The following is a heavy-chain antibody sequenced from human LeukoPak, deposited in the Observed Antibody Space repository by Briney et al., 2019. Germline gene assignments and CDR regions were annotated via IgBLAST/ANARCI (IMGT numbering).Heavy chain of an antibody. V-gene: IGHV1-69*06. J-gene: IGHJ5*02. Sequence: SVKVSCKASGGTFSSYAISWVRQAPGQGLEWMGGIIPIFGTANYAQKFQGRVTITADKSTSTAYMELSSLRSEDTAVYYCARCAEQLVTNWFDPWGQGTLVTVSS. CDR2: IIPIFGTA. D-gene: IGHD6-13*01. CDR3: ARCAEQLVTNWFDP. CDR1: GGTFSSYA.